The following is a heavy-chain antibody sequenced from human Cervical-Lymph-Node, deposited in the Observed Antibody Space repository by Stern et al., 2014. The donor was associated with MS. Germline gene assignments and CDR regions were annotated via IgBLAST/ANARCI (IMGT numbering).Heavy chain of an antibody. CDR1: GGSISSSSYY. CDR2: IYYSGST. CDR3: ARGRGVGAHLDY. J-gene: IGHJ4*02. D-gene: IGHD1-26*01. V-gene: IGHV4-39*01. Sequence: QVQLQESGPGLVKPSETLSLTCTVSGGSISSSSYYWGWIRQPPGKGLEWIGSIYYSGSTYYNPSLKSRVTISVDTPKTQFSLKRSSVTAADTAVYYCARGRGVGAHLDYWGQGTLVTVSS.